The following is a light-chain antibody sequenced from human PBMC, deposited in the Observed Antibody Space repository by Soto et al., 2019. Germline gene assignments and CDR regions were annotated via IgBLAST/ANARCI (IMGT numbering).Light chain of an antibody. V-gene: IGKV3-11*01. Sequence: EIVLTQSPGTLSLSPGEGATLSCRASQSVSTYLAWFQQKPGQAPRLLIYDAFNRATGIPARFSGSGSGTDFTLTISSLEPEDFAVYYCQQRSVWVTFGQGTRLEIK. J-gene: IGKJ5*01. CDR1: QSVSTY. CDR3: QQRSVWVT. CDR2: DAF.